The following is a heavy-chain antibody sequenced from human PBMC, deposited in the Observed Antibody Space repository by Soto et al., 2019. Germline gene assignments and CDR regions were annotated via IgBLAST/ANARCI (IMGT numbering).Heavy chain of an antibody. Sequence: GGSLRLSCAASGFTFSTYAMSWVRQAPGKGLEWVSKIINSGGSTYYADSVKGRFTISRDNSKNTLYLQMNSLRAEDTAVYYCATGQQLGYWGQGTLVIVSS. CDR3: ATGQQLGY. CDR1: GFTFSTYA. V-gene: IGHV3-23*01. J-gene: IGHJ4*02. D-gene: IGHD6-13*01. CDR2: IINSGGST.